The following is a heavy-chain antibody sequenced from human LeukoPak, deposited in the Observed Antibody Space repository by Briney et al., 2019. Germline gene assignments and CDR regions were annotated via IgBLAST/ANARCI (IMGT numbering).Heavy chain of an antibody. J-gene: IGHJ6*03. V-gene: IGHV3-30*03. Sequence: PGRSLRLSCAASGFTFSSYGMHWVRQAPGKGLEWVAVVSYDGSNKYYADSVKGRFTISRDNAKNSLYLQMNSLRAEDTALYYCARNWIYMDVWGKGTTVTVSS. CDR3: ARNWIYMDV. CDR2: VSYDGSNK. CDR1: GFTFSSYG. D-gene: IGHD2-2*03.